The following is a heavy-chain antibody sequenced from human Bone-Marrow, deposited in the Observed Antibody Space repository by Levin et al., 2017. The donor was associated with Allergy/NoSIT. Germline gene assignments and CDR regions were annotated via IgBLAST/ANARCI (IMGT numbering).Heavy chain of an antibody. Sequence: GGSLRLSCAASGFSVSNDYMSWVRQPPGKGLEWVSLIHGGGRTYYPDSLKGRFNIARDSSKNTLYLQMNSLRPDDTAVYYCARGSQWLVRDFDSWGQGTLVTVSS. CDR1: GFSVSNDY. D-gene: IGHD6-19*01. CDR2: IHGGGRT. J-gene: IGHJ4*02. V-gene: IGHV3-66*01. CDR3: ARGSQWLVRDFDS.